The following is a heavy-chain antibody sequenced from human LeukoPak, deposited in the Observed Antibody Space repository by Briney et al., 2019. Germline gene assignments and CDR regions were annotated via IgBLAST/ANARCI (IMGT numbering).Heavy chain of an antibody. CDR2: IYYSGST. CDR1: GGSISSYY. CDR3: ATDSSGYYPPDC. Sequence: SETLSLTCTVSGGSISSYYWSWIRQPPGKGLEWIGYIYYSGSTNYNPSLKSRVTISVDTSKNQFSLKLSSVTAADTAVYYCATDSSGYYPPDCWGQGTLVTVSS. J-gene: IGHJ4*02. V-gene: IGHV4-59*12. D-gene: IGHD3-22*01.